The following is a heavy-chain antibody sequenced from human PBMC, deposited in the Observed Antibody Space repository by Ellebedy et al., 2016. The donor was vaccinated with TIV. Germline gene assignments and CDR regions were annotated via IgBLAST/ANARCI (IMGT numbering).Heavy chain of an antibody. CDR1: GGSFSGYY. D-gene: IGHD3-10*01. V-gene: IGHV4-34*01. CDR3: ARYGYDSGSYALES. J-gene: IGHJ5*01. Sequence: MPSETLSLTCGVDGGSFSGYYWTWIRQSPGKGLEWIGEINQDGYIKSNPSLKSRVTISVVTSKNEISLKPTSVIAADTAVYYCARYGYDSGSYALESWGQGTLVTVSS. CDR2: INQDGYI.